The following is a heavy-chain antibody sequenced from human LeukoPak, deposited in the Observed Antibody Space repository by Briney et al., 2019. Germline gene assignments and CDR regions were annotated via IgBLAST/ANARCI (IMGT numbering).Heavy chain of an antibody. J-gene: IGHJ4*02. CDR3: AEYYYYDSSGYQQYYFDY. Sequence: PGGSLRLSCEGSGFTFSNIPLTWVRQAPGRGLEWVSAISGSGGSTYYADSVKGRFTISRDNSKNTLYLQMNSLRAEDTAVYYCAEYYYYDSSGYQQYYFDYWGQGTLVTVSS. D-gene: IGHD3-22*01. CDR2: ISGSGGST. V-gene: IGHV3-23*01. CDR1: GFTFSNIP.